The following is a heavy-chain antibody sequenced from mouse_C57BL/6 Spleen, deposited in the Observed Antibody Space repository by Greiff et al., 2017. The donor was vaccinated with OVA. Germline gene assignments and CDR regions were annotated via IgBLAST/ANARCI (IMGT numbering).Heavy chain of an antibody. V-gene: IGHV5-6*02. CDR3: ARQGTGYAMDY. CDR1: GFTFSSYG. Sequence: EVKLVESGGDLVKPGGSLKLSCAASGFTFSSYGMSWVRQTPDKRLEWVATIGSGGSYTYYPDSVKGRFTISRDNAKNTLYLQMSSLRSEDTAMDYCARQGTGYAMDYWGQGTSVTVSS. J-gene: IGHJ4*01. CDR2: IGSGGSYT. D-gene: IGHD3-3*01.